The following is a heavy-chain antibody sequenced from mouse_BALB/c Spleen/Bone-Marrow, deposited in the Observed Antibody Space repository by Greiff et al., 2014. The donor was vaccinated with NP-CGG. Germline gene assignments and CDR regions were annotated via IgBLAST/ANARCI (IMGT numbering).Heavy chain of an antibody. CDR3: ARSAY. CDR2: IDPANSNT. J-gene: IGHJ3*01. CDR1: GFTFNSSC. V-gene: IGHV14-3*02. Sequence: EVKLMQSGAELVKPGASVKLSCKASGFTFNSSCMNWVKQRPEQGLEWIGRIDPANSNTHYNQKFKAKATITADTSSNTAYLQLSSLTSEVTAFDYSARSAYWGQGTLVTVSA.